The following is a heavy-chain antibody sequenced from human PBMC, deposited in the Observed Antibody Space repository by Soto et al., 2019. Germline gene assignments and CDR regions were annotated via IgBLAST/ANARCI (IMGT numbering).Heavy chain of an antibody. CDR1: GFTFSSYS. J-gene: IGHJ5*02. CDR2: ISISSSYI. V-gene: IGHV3-21*01. Sequence: GKSLKISCAASGFTFSSYSINWGRQAPGKGLEWVSSISISSSYIYYADSVKGRFTISRDNAKNSLYLQMNSLRAEDTAVYYCARERRLYPGFDPCGQGTLVTVSS. CDR3: ARERRLYPGFDP. D-gene: IGHD2-8*01.